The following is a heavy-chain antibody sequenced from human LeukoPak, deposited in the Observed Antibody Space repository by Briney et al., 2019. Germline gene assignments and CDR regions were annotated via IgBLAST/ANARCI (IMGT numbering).Heavy chain of an antibody. V-gene: IGHV4-59*11. J-gene: IGHJ3*02. CDR1: DDSFSSHY. CDR2: ISYIGST. CDR3: ARDLVTVTKGFDI. D-gene: IGHD4-17*01. Sequence: SETLSLTCAVSDDSFSSHYWTWIRQPPGKGLEWIGYISYIGSTNYNPSLKSRVTISIDTSKNQFSLKLSSVTAADTAVYYCARDLVTVTKGFDIWGQGTMVTVSS.